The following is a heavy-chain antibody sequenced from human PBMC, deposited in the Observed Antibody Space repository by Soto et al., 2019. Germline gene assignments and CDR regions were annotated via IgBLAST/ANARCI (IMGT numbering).Heavy chain of an antibody. CDR2: ITGGGGNT. J-gene: IGHJ6*02. CDR3: ANKRWDVYADNGSRYSHYGMDV. D-gene: IGHD2-15*01. V-gene: IGHV3-23*01. Sequence: GGSLRLSCVASGFTFSSYAMGWVRQAPGKGLEWVSGITGGGGNTFYVDSVKGRFTISRDNAKNTLYLQMQSLRDEDTARYFCANKRWDVYADNGSRYSHYGMDVWGQGTTVTVSS. CDR1: GFTFSSYA.